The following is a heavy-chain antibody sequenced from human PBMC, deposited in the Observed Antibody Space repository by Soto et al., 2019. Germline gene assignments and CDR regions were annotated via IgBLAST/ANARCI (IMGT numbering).Heavy chain of an antibody. J-gene: IGHJ4*02. Sequence: ASVKVSCKASGYTFTGYYMHWVRQAPGQGLEWMGWINPNTGGTSYAQKFQGRVTMTRDTSISTAYMELSRLRSDDTAVYYCARTPTRAAAAGTLTSDFDYWGQGTLVTVSS. D-gene: IGHD6-13*01. CDR2: INPNTGGT. CDR1: GYTFTGYY. V-gene: IGHV1-2*02. CDR3: ARTPTRAAAAGTLTSDFDY.